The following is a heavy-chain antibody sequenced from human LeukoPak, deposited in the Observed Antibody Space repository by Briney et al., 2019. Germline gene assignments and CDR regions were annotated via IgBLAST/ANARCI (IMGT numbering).Heavy chain of an antibody. CDR2: IYYSGDT. V-gene: IGHV4-39*01. CDR1: GGSVSSSTYY. D-gene: IGHD6-13*01. J-gene: IGHJ4*02. Sequence: SETLSLTCTVSGGSVSSSTYYWGWIRQPPGKGLEWIGCIYYSGDTYYNPSLTTRVTLSVDTSKNQFSLQLTSVTATDTAVYYCASTPHRSGWYIAPYWGQGTLVSVSS. CDR3: ASTPHRSGWYIAPY.